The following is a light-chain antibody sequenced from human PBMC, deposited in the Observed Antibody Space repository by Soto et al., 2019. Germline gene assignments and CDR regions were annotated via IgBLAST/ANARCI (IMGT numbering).Light chain of an antibody. CDR1: QSILYSSNNKNY. CDR2: WAS. CDR3: QDYYSAPLT. J-gene: IGKJ4*01. V-gene: IGKV4-1*01. Sequence: DIVMTQSPDSLAVSLGERATINCKSSQSILYSSNNKNYLAWYQQRPGQPPKLLIYWASTRESGVPDRFSGSGSGSDFTLTISSLQAEDVAVYYCQDYYSAPLTFGGGTKVEIK.